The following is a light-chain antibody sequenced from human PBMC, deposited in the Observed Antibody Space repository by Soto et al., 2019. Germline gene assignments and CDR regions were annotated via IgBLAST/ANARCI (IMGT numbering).Light chain of an antibody. CDR3: TSFTSSITYV. V-gene: IGLV2-14*01. CDR1: SSDVGAYNY. J-gene: IGLJ1*01. CDR2: DVN. Sequence: QSALTQPASVSESPGQSITISCTGSSSDVGAYNYVSWYQQHPDKAPKLMIYDVNNRPSGVSDRFSGSKSGNTASLTISGLQAEDEADYYCTSFTSSITYVFGPGAKVSVL.